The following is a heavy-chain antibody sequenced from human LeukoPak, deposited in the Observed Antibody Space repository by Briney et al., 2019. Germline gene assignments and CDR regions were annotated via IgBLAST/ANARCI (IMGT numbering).Heavy chain of an antibody. V-gene: IGHV4-39*01. D-gene: IGHD6-13*01. J-gene: IGHJ3*02. CDR1: GGSISSSSYF. CDR2: IYYSGST. Sequence: SGTLSLTCTVSGGSISSSSYFWAWIRQPPRKGLEWIGSIYYSGSTYYNPSLKSRVTISVDTSKSQLSLKVTSVTAADTAIYYCARLPKSSNSQAFDIWGQGTVVTVSS. CDR3: ARLPKSSNSQAFDI.